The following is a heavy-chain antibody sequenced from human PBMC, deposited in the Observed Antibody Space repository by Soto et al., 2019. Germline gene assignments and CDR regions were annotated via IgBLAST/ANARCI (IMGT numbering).Heavy chain of an antibody. CDR2: IKQDGSEK. V-gene: IGHV3-7*01. CDR3: ARGYYYGTGSFSPEDHLDV. Sequence: EVQLVESGGGLVQPGGSLRLSCAASGFTFSSYWMTWVRQAPGKGLEWVANIKQDGSEKYYVDSVKGRFTISRDNAKNPLFLQINRLSAEDTAVYYCARGYYYGTGSFSPEDHLDVWGKGTTVTVSS. J-gene: IGHJ6*04. CDR1: GFTFSSYW. D-gene: IGHD3-10*01.